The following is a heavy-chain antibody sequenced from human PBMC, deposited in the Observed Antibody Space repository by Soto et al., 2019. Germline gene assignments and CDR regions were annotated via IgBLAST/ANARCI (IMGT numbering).Heavy chain of an antibody. CDR2: ISSSSSTI. CDR3: ARHLEG. V-gene: IGHV3-48*01. Sequence: EVQLVESGGGLVQPGGSLRLSCAASGFTFSSYSMNWVRQAPGKGLEWVSYISSSSSTIYYEDSVKGRFTIARANAQNSLYLQMNSLRAEDRAVYYCARHLEGWCQGTLVTVSS. J-gene: IGHJ4*02. CDR1: GFTFSSYS.